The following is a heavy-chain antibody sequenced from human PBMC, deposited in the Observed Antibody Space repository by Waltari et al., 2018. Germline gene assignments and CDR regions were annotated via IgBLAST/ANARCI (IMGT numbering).Heavy chain of an antibody. J-gene: IGHJ5*02. V-gene: IGHV4-38-2*01. D-gene: IGHD2-2*03. CDR2: IYHYGTT. Sequence: QVQLQESGPGLVRPSETLSLTCDVSGYFINTGFFWGWIRQPPGKGLEWIGNIYHYGTTYHSPSLKNRLTISLDTSKNQFSLRLTFVTVADSALYYCARQTLGYCTSAACRRLETWGQGILVTVSS. CDR3: ARQTLGYCTSAACRRLET. CDR1: GYFINTGFF.